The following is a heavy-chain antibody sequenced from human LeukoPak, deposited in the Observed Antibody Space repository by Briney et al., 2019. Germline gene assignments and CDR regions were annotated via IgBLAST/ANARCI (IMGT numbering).Heavy chain of an antibody. CDR3: ARDVRIVVPGGCHY. Sequence: SETLSLTCRVSGGSISSGGYCWSWLRQRPGKGLEWIGYIYYSGSTYYNPALKSRVSISLDTSKDQFSLKLSSVTAADTDVYSCARDVRIVVPGGCHYWGQGTQVRVS. CDR2: IYYSGST. CDR1: GGSISSGGYC. V-gene: IGHV4-31*03. J-gene: IGHJ4*02. D-gene: IGHD2-2*01.